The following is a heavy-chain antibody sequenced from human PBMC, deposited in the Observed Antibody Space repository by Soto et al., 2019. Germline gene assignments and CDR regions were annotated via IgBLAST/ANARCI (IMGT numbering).Heavy chain of an antibody. D-gene: IGHD3-9*01. CDR3: ARAYPDITYYYILTGYPPFVY. Sequence: ASVKVSCKASGYTFTSYGISWVRQAPGQGLEWMGWISAYNGNTNYAQKLQGRVTMTTDTSTSTAYMELRSLRSDDTAVYSCARAYPDITYYYILTGYPPFVYWGQGTLVTVSS. CDR2: ISAYNGNT. J-gene: IGHJ4*02. CDR1: GYTFTSYG. V-gene: IGHV1-18*01.